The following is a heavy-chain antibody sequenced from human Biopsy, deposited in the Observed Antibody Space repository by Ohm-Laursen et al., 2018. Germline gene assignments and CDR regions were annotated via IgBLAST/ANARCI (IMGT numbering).Heavy chain of an antibody. Sequence: GTLSLTRTVTGGSISRSSYYWDWIRQPPGKGLEWIGSIYYSGSTYYNPSLKSRVTISADRSKNQFSLKLTSVTAADTAMYYCARQEFATSPLDYWGQGSLVTVSS. D-gene: IGHD3-10*01. CDR3: ARQEFATSPLDY. V-gene: IGHV4-39*01. J-gene: IGHJ4*02. CDR2: IYYSGST. CDR1: GGSISRSSYY.